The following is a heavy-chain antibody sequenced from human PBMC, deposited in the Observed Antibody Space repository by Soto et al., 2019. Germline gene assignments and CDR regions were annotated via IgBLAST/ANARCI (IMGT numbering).Heavy chain of an antibody. CDR3: AADHFTPGWVLFED. CDR1: GYSFTGYS. V-gene: IGHV1-46*01. J-gene: IGHJ4*02. Sequence: ASVKVSCKASGYSFTGYSMHWVRQAPGQGLEWMGIINPSGGSTSYAQKFQGRVTMTRNTSISTAYMELSSLRSEDTAVYYCAADHFTPGWVLFEDWGQGTLVSGSS. CDR2: INPSGGST. D-gene: IGHD3-3*02.